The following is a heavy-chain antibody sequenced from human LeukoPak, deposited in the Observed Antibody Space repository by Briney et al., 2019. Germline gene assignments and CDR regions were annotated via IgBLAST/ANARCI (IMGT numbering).Heavy chain of an antibody. J-gene: IGHJ4*02. V-gene: IGHV3-23*01. D-gene: IGHD3-22*01. CDR3: AKGDTYYYDSSGYTLDY. CDR1: GFTFSSYA. Sequence: GGSLRLSCAASGFTFSSYAMSWVRQAPGKGLEWVSAISGSGGSTYYADSVKGRFTISRDNSKNTLYLQMNSLRAEDTAVYYCAKGDTYYYDSSGYTLDYWGQGTLVTVSS. CDR2: ISGSGGST.